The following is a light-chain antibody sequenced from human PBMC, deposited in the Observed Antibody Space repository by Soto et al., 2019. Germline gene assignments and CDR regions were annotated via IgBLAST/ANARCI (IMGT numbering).Light chain of an antibody. V-gene: IGKV1-27*01. Sequence: DIQMTQSPSSLSASVGDRVTVTCRASQDINRYLAWYQQKPGKVPELPIYAASTLHSGVPSRFSGSGSGTHFTLTISSLQPEDVATYYCQKYDSAPLTFGGGTKVDIK. CDR2: AAS. CDR1: QDINRY. CDR3: QKYDSAPLT. J-gene: IGKJ4*01.